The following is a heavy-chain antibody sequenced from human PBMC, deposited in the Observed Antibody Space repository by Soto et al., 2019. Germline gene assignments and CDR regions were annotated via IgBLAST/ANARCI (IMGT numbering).Heavy chain of an antibody. J-gene: IGHJ1*01. CDR1: GFTFSSYA. Sequence: EVQLLESGGGLVQPGGSLRLSCAASGFTFSSYAMSWVRQAPGKGLEWVSTIRGSGGSTYYASSVRGRFTIARDNSKSTLYLQMNSLRAEDTAVYYCAKPTDPWFKTEFFHHWGQGTLVTVSS. D-gene: IGHD3-10*01. CDR3: AKPTDPWFKTEFFHH. CDR2: IRGSGGST. V-gene: IGHV3-23*01.